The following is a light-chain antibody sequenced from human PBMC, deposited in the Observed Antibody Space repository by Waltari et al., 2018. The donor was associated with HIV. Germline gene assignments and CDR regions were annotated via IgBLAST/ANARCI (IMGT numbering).Light chain of an antibody. V-gene: IGLV1-44*01. CDR1: ISNIGCNT. CDR3: AAWDANLNGRL. J-gene: IGLJ2*01. Sequence: QSVLPQSPSASGTPGQRVTISCAGSISNIGCNTVCWYQHLPGAPPKLLINSTNQRSSGGPDRFSRSKSGTSASLAISGLQSEDEADYYCAAWDANLNGRLFGGGTKLTVL. CDR2: STN.